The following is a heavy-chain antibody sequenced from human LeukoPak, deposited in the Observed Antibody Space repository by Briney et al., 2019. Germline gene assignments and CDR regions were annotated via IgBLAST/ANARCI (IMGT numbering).Heavy chain of an antibody. CDR1: GGSISSSSYY. J-gene: IGHJ4*02. CDR3: ARGLDDY. V-gene: IGHV4-39*07. CDR2: IYYAGST. Sequence: SETLSLTCIVSGGSISSSSYYWGWIRQPPGKGLEWIGTIYYAGSTYYNPSLKSRVPISMDTSKNQFSLKLSSMTAADTALYYCARGLDDYWGQGTLVTVSS.